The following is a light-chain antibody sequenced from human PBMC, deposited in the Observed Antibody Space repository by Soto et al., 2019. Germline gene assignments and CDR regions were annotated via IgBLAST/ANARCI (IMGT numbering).Light chain of an antibody. CDR1: QSISSC. V-gene: IGKV3-11*01. CDR2: DAS. CDR3: QQHSNWPPYT. Sequence: EIVLTQSPATLSLSPGERATLSCRASQSISSCLAWYQQKPGQAPRLLIYDASNRATGIPARFSGSGSGTDFTLTISSLEAEDFAVYYCQQHSNWPPYTFGQGTQLEIK. J-gene: IGKJ2*01.